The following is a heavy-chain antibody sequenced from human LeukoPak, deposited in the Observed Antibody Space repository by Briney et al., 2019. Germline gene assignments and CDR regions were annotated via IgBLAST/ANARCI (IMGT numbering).Heavy chain of an antibody. D-gene: IGHD4-17*01. CDR1: GFTFSGSA. V-gene: IGHV3-73*01. CDR2: IRSKTNNYAT. J-gene: IGHJ4*02. CDR3: TRRSYSSVTRDY. Sequence: GGSLRLSCAASGFTFSGSAIHWVRQASGKGLEWVGRIRSKTNNYATAYAASVKGRFTISRDDSKNTADLQMNSLKTEDTAVYYCTRRSYSSVTRDYWGQGTLVTVSS.